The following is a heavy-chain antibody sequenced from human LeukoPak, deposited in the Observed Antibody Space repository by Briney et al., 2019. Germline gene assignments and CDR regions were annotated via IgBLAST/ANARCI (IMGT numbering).Heavy chain of an antibody. J-gene: IGHJ4*02. CDR3: ASAPSGWDYYFDY. V-gene: IGHV3-23*01. CDR1: GFTFSSYS. CDR2: ISGSGGST. Sequence: GGSLRLSCAASGFTFSSYSMNWVRQAPGKGLEWVSAISGSGGSTYYADSVKGRFTISRDNSKNTLYLQMNSLRAEDTAVYYCASAPSGWDYYFDYWGQGTLVTVSS. D-gene: IGHD6-19*01.